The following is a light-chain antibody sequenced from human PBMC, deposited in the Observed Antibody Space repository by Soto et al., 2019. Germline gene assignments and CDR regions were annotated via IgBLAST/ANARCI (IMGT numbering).Light chain of an antibody. V-gene: IGKV3-11*01. CDR1: QSVSSY. J-gene: IGKJ1*01. Sequence: EIVLTQSPATLSLSPGERATLSCRASQSVSSYLAWYQQRPGQAPRLLIYDASNRATGIPARFSGSGSGTDFTLTISSLQPEDFATYYCQQSYSTPWTFGQGTKVDI. CDR2: DAS. CDR3: QQSYSTPWT.